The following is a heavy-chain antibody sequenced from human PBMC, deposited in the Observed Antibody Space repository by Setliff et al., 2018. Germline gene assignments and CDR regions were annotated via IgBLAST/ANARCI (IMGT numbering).Heavy chain of an antibody. V-gene: IGHV4-39*07. CDR2: IYYSGST. CDR3: ARRATYYNFWSGYYDY. J-gene: IGHJ4*02. D-gene: IGHD3-3*01. CDR1: GGSISSSSYY. Sequence: ETLSLTCTVSGGSISSSSYYWGWIRQPPGKGLEWIGSIYYSGSTYYNPSLKSRVTISVDTSKNQFSLKLSSVTAADTAVYYCARRATYYNFWSGYYDYWGQGTLVTAPQ.